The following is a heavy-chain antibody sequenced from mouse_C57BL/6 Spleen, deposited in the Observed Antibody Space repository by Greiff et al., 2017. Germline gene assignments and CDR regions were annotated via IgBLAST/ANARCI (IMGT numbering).Heavy chain of an antibody. CDR2: IYPRSGNT. D-gene: IGHD1-1*01. CDR1: GYTFTSYG. Sequence: QVQLQQSGAALARPGASVKLSCKASGYTFTSYGISWVKQRTGQGLEWIGEIYPRSGNTYYNEKFKGKATLTADKSSSTTYMELRSLTSEDSAVYFCARKDYYGSDWYFDVWGTGTTVTVSS. V-gene: IGHV1-81*01. CDR3: ARKDYYGSDWYFDV. J-gene: IGHJ1*03.